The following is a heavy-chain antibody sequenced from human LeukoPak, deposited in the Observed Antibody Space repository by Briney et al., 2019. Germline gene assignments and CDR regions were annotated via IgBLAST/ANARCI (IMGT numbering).Heavy chain of an antibody. Sequence: SETLSLTCTVSGGSISSSSYYWGWIRQPPGKGLEWIGSIYYSGSTYYNPSLKSRVTISVDTSKNQFSLKLSSVTAADTAVYYCARASRGPNSFRASGYPEFDYWGQGTLVTVSS. D-gene: IGHD5-12*01. CDR1: GGSISSSSYY. J-gene: IGHJ4*02. V-gene: IGHV4-39*07. CDR2: IYYSGST. CDR3: ARASRGPNSFRASGYPEFDY.